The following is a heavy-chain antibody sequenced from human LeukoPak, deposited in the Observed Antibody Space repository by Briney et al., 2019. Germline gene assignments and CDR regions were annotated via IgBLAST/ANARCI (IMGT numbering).Heavy chain of an antibody. CDR1: GGSIRSSYYY. Sequence: PSETLSLTCTVSGGSIRSSYYYWGWIRQPPGKGLEWIGYIYYSGSTYYNPSLKSRVTISVDTSKNQFSLELSSVTAADTAVYYCARDQVAGYYYYYGMDVWGQGTTVTVSS. D-gene: IGHD6-19*01. CDR3: ARDQVAGYYYYYGMDV. V-gene: IGHV4-31*03. J-gene: IGHJ6*02. CDR2: IYYSGST.